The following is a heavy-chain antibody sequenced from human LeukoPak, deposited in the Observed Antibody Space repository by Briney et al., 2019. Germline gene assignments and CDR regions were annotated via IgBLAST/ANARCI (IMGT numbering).Heavy chain of an antibody. CDR1: GYSISSGYY. J-gene: IGHJ4*02. CDR3: ARERAVTTYYYFDY. V-gene: IGHV4-59*01. CDR2: IYYSGST. D-gene: IGHD4-17*01. Sequence: SETLSLTCTVSGYSISSGYYWGWIRQPPGKGLEWIGYIYYSGSTNYNPSLKSRVTISVDTSKNQFSLKLSSVTAADTAVYYCARERAVTTYYYFDYWGQGTLVTVSS.